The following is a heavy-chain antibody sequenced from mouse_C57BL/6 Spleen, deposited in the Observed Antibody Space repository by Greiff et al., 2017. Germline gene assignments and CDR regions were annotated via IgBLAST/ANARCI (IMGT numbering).Heavy chain of an antibody. J-gene: IGHJ2*01. D-gene: IGHD2-3*01. V-gene: IGHV1-72*01. CDR1: GYTFTSYW. CDR3: ARWGFYDGYYLDY. Sequence: QVQLQQPGAELVKPGASVKLSCKASGYTFTSYWMHWVKQRPGRGLEWIGRLDPNSGGPKYNEKFKSKATLTVDKPSRTAYMPLSSLTSEDSAVYYCARWGFYDGYYLDYWGQGTTLTVSS. CDR2: LDPNSGGP.